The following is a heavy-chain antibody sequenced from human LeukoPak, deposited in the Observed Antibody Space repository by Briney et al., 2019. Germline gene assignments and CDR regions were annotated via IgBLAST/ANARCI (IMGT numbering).Heavy chain of an antibody. J-gene: IGHJ5*02. CDR3: ARSGGDIVAEGNGYNWFDP. Sequence: PGGSLRLSCAASGFTFSSYRMIWVRQAPGKGLEWVSYISSSSSTIYYADSVKGRFTISRDNAKNSLYLQMNSLRAEDTAVYYCARSGGDIVAEGNGYNWFDPWGQGTLVTVSS. CDR2: ISSSSSTI. D-gene: IGHD5-12*01. V-gene: IGHV3-48*01. CDR1: GFTFSSYR.